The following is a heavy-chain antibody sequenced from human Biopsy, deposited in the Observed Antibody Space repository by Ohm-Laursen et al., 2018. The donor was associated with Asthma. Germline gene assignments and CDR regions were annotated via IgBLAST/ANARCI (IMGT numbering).Heavy chain of an antibody. CDR2: IYSGGTS. Sequence: GSLRLSCAASEFAVSRDHMFWVRQAPGKGLEWVSVIYSGGTSHTADSVRGRFTISRDYSKNTLYLQMHSLRAEDTAVYYCARGDSSNWSHYYFDYWGQGTLVTVSS. CDR3: ARGDSSNWSHYYFDY. V-gene: IGHV3-53*01. CDR1: EFAVSRDH. D-gene: IGHD3-22*01. J-gene: IGHJ4*02.